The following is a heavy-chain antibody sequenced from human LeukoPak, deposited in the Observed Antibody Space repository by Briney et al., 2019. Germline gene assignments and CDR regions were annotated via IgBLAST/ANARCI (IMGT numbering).Heavy chain of an antibody. Sequence: SETLSLTCDVSGYSISSGYYWGWIRQPPGKGLEWIGYIYYSGSTNYNPSLKSRVTISVDTSKNQFSLKLSSVTAADTAVYYCARDSFSSWYARGSYDAFDIWGQGTMVTVSS. J-gene: IGHJ3*02. CDR2: IYYSGST. V-gene: IGHV4-59*01. D-gene: IGHD6-13*01. CDR1: GYSISSGYY. CDR3: ARDSFSSWYARGSYDAFDI.